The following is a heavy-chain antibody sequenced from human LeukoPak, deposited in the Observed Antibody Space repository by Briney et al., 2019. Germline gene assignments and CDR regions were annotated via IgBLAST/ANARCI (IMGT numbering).Heavy chain of an antibody. V-gene: IGHV3-11*01. D-gene: IGHD6-19*01. CDR1: GFTSSDYY. CDR3: SRGRYGSY. CDR2: MSGDGGTM. Sequence: PGESLRLSCAASGFTSSDYYMSWIRQTPGKGLEWISYMSGDGGTMYYADSVKGRFAISRDNAKKSVYLQMNSLRADDTAVYYCSRGRYGSYWGPGTLVTVSS. J-gene: IGHJ4*02.